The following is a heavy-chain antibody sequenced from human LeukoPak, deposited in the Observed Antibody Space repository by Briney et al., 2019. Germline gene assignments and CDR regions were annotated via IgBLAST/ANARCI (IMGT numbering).Heavy chain of an antibody. V-gene: IGHV4-39*07. CDR1: GGSISSSSYY. CDR2: IYHSGST. D-gene: IGHD4-23*01. Sequence: SETLSLTCTVSGGSISSSSYYWGWIRQPPGKGLEWIGSIYHSGSTYYNPSLKSRVTISVDTSKNQFSLKLSSVTAADTAVYYCARGTYGGNSYWGQGTLVTVSS. CDR3: ARGTYGGNSY. J-gene: IGHJ4*02.